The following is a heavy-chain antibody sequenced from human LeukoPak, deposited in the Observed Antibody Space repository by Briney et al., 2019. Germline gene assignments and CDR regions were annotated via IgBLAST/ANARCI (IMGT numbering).Heavy chain of an antibody. V-gene: IGHV4-39*01. CDR1: GGSISSSSYY. D-gene: IGHD3-22*01. CDR3: ARVRDYYDSSGYYYWFDP. Sequence: SETLSLTRTVSGGSISSSSYYWGWIRQPPGKGLEWIGSIYYSGSTYYNPSLKSRVTISVDTSKNQFSLKLSSVTAADTAVYYCARVRDYYDSSGYYYWFDPWGQGTLVTVSS. CDR2: IYYSGST. J-gene: IGHJ5*02.